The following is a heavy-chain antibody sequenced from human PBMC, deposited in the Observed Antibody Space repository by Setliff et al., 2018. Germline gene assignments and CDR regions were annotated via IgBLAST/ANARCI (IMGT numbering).Heavy chain of an antibody. Sequence: GASLKISCVASGFTFSSYCMDWFRQAPGKGLEWVSSISYGSTYIYQSDSVRGRFTISRDDAKKSLYLQMNSLGAEDTAVYYCARSGGMGNYNWDVWGKGTTVTVSS. J-gene: IGHJ6*03. CDR2: ISYGSTYI. CDR3: ARSGGMGNYNWDV. CDR1: GFTFSSYC. V-gene: IGHV3-21*01. D-gene: IGHD3-16*01.